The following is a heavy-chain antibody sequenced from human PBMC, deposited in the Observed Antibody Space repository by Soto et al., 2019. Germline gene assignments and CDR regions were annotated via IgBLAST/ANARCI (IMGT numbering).Heavy chain of an antibody. V-gene: IGHV3-20*01. J-gene: IGHJ6*04. D-gene: IGHD2-2*01. CDR3: VRGMPLLD. CDR2: IFWNGDSA. CDR1: GFTFEDYV. Sequence: GGSLRLSCAASGFTFEDYVMSWVRQAPGKGLEWVSGIFWNGDSAGYADSVKGRFTVSRDNAKNSLYLQMNSLRAEDTALYHCVRGMPLLDWGKRTTVTVSS.